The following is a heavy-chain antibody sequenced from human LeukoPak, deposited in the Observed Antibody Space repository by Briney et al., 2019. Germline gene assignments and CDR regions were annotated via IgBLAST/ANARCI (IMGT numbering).Heavy chain of an antibody. D-gene: IGHD3-10*01. CDR1: GYTFTGYY. J-gene: IGHJ4*02. CDR2: INPNSGAT. CDR3: ARDYGSGSYSSEFDY. Sequence: GASVKVSCKASGYTFTGYYMNWVRQAPGQGLEWMGWINPNSGATNYAQKFQGRVTMTRDTSISTTYMELSRPRSDDTAVYYCARDYGSGSYSSEFDYWGQGTLVTVSS. V-gene: IGHV1-2*02.